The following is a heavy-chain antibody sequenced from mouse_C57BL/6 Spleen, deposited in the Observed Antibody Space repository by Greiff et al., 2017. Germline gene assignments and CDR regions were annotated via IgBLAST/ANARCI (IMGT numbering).Heavy chain of an antibody. CDR1: GFSLTSYG. D-gene: IGHD2-3*01. V-gene: IGHV2-5*01. CDR3: AKGYDGYCPYAMDY. Sequence: QVQLKESGPGLVQPSQSLSITCTVSGFSLTSYGVHWVRQSPGKGLEWLGVIWRGGSTDYNAAFMSRLSITKDNSKSQVFFKMNSLQADDTAIYYCAKGYDGYCPYAMDYWGQGTSVTVSS. CDR2: IWRGGST. J-gene: IGHJ4*01.